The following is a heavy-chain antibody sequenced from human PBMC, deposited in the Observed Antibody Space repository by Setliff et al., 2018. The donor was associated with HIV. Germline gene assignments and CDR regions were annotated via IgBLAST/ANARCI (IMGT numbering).Heavy chain of an antibody. Sequence: SETLSLTCTVSGGSISSGSYYWSWIRQPAGKGLEWIGHIYTSGSTNYNPSLKSRVTISVDTSKNQFSLKLSSVTAADPAVYYCARAAIAAAGPGDYWGQGTLVTVSS. D-gene: IGHD6-13*01. J-gene: IGHJ4*02. CDR1: GGSISSGSYY. V-gene: IGHV4-61*09. CDR3: ARAAIAAAGPGDY. CDR2: IYTSGST.